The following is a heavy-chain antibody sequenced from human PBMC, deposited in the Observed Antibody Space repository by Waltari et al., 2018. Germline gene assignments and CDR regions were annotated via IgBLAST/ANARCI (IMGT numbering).Heavy chain of an antibody. V-gene: IGHV4-34*01. CDR1: GASLRNYF. CDR3: ARGYSNGYGPGDS. J-gene: IGHJ4*02. D-gene: IGHD5-18*01. CDR2: INHGGTT. Sequence: QVQLQQWGAGLVKPSETLSLTCAVYGASLRNYFWSWIRQAPGKGLEWLGEINHGGTTNSNPALKSRVTISVDTSKSQFSLRLRSVTAADTAVYYCARGYSNGYGPGDSWGQGTLVTVSS.